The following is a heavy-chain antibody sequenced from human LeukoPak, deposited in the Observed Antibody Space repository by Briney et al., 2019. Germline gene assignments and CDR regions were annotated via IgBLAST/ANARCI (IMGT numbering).Heavy chain of an antibody. CDR1: GGSISSYY. J-gene: IGHJ4*02. CDR3: ARGSDGYNSLDFDY. V-gene: IGHV4-59*01. D-gene: IGHD5-24*01. Sequence: SETLSLTCTVSGGSISSYYWSWIRQPPGKGLEWIGYIYYSGSTNYNPSLKSRVTRSVDASENQFSLKLSSVTAADTAVYYCARGSDGYNSLDFDYWGQGTLVTVSS. CDR2: IYYSGST.